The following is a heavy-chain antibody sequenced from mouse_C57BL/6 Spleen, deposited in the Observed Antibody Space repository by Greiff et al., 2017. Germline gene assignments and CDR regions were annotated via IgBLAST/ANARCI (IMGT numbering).Heavy chain of an antibody. CDR1: GFTFTDYY. V-gene: IGHV7-3*01. J-gene: IGHJ4*01. CDR3: ARDKGNYAMDY. CDR2: IRNKANGYTT. Sequence: EVHLVESGGGLVQPGGSLSLSCAASGFTFTDYYMSWVRQPPGKALEWLGFIRNKANGYTTEYSASVKGRFTISRDNSQSILYLQMNALRAEDSATYYCARDKGNYAMDYWGQGTSVTVSS.